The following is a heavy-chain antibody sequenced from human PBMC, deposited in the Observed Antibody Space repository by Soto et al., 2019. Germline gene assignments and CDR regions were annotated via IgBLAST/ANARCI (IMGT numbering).Heavy chain of an antibody. CDR1: GGTFSSYA. Sequence: QVQLVQSGAEVKQPGSSVKVSCKASGGTFSSYAISWVRQAPGQGLEWMGGIIPIFGTANYAQKFQGRVTITADESTSTAYMELSSLRSEDTAVYYCARPTAGYCSSTSCYRKHYYGMDVWGQGTTVTVSS. CDR3: ARPTAGYCSSTSCYRKHYYGMDV. CDR2: IIPIFGTA. J-gene: IGHJ6*02. V-gene: IGHV1-69*01. D-gene: IGHD2-2*02.